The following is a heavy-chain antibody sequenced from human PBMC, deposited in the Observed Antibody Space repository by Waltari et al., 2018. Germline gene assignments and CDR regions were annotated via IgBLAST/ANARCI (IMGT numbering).Heavy chain of an antibody. D-gene: IGHD3-16*01. Sequence: PGGSLRLSCAASGFTFGNYAMNWVRQAPGKGLEWVSLISGSGSNIYYPDALRGRFTISRDNAKNTVYLQMNSLRAEDTAIYYCAKRGGCHGASCYPDYWGQGTLVTVSS. V-gene: IGHV3-23*01. J-gene: IGHJ4*02. CDR2: ISGSGSNI. CDR3: AKRGGCHGASCYPDY. CDR1: GFTFGNYA.